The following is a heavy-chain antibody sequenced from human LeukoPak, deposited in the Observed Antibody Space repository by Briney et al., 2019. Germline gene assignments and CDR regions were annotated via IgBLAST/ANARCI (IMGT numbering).Heavy chain of an antibody. CDR1: GFTFSSYG. CDR2: ISGSGGST. V-gene: IGHV3-23*01. CDR3: AKAPWTLMTTVSYYFDY. D-gene: IGHD4-17*01. Sequence: PGGSLRLSCAASGFTFSSYGMSWVRQAPGKGLEWVSAISGSGGSTYYADSVKGRFTISRDNSKNTLYLQMNSLRAEDTAVYYCAKAPWTLMTTVSYYFDYWGQGTLVTVSS. J-gene: IGHJ4*02.